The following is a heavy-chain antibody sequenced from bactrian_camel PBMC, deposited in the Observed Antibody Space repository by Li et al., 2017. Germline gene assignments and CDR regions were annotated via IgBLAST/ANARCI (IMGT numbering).Heavy chain of an antibody. CDR3: VRSYSDYGLPVDGERGDQDNY. CDR2: ITSSGRT. CDR1: TLTFDDSD. D-gene: IGHD4*01. Sequence: HVQLVESGGGSVQAGGSLRLSCAASTLTFDDSDVAWYRQAPGNECALVSRITSSGRTYYADSVKGRFTISQDNAKSTVYLQMNSLKPEDTAVYYCVRSYSDYGLPVDGERGDQDNYWGQGTQVTVS. V-gene: IGHV3S63*01. J-gene: IGHJ4*01.